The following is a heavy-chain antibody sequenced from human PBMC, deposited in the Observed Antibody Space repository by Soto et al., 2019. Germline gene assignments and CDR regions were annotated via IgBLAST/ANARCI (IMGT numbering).Heavy chain of an antibody. CDR2: VGASATSR. V-gene: IGHV3-48*02. D-gene: IGHD3-22*01. CDR3: AGALLLGGSSGWGFNY. J-gene: IGHJ4*02. Sequence: EVQLVESGGGLVQPGGSLRLSCAASGFIFSNYGMHWVRQAPGTGLEWISYVGASATSRYYADSVKGRFTISRDNAKNSLYLQMTSLRDDDTAVYYCAGALLLGGSSGWGFNYWGQGSRVTVSS. CDR1: GFIFSNYG.